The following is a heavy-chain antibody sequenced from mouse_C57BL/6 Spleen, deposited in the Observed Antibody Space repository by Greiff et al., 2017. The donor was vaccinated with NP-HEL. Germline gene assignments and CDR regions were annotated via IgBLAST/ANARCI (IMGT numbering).Heavy chain of an antibody. V-gene: IGHV1-52*01. J-gene: IGHJ1*03. D-gene: IGHD2-1*01. CDR3: ARSLYGNYPVV. CDR2: IDPSDSET. Sequence: QVQLQQSGAELVRPGSSVKLSCKASGYTFTSYWMHWVKQRPIQGLEWIGNIDPSDSETHYNQKFKDKATLTVDKSSSTAYMQLSSLTSEDSAVYYCARSLYGNYPVVWGTGTTVTVSS. CDR1: GYTFTSYW.